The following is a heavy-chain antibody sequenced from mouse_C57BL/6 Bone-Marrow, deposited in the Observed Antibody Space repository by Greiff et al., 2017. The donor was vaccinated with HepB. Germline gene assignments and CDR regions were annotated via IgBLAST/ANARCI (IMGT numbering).Heavy chain of an antibody. J-gene: IGHJ1*03. CDR1: GYSITSGYY. CDR2: ISYDGSN. Sequence: EVQLQESGPGLVKPSQSLSLTCSVTGYSITSGYYWNWIRQFPGNKLEWMGYISYDGSNNYNPSLKNRISITRDTSKNQFFLKLNSVTTEDTATYYCARGWIYYYGSGVPDWYFDVWGTGTTVTVSS. D-gene: IGHD1-1*01. CDR3: ARGWIYYYGSGVPDWYFDV. V-gene: IGHV3-6*01.